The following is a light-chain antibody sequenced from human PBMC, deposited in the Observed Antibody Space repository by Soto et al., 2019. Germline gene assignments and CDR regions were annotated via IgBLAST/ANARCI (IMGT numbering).Light chain of an antibody. CDR3: MQDLQAAGT. CDR1: QSLLHSNGYNY. V-gene: IGKV2-28*01. CDR2: LGS. Sequence: DIVMTQSPLSLPVTPGEPASISCRSSQSLLHSNGYNYLDWYLQKPGQSPQLLIYLGSNRASGVPDRFSGRGSGTDFTLTISRVEAEDVGVYYCMQDLQAAGTFGPGTKVEIK. J-gene: IGKJ1*01.